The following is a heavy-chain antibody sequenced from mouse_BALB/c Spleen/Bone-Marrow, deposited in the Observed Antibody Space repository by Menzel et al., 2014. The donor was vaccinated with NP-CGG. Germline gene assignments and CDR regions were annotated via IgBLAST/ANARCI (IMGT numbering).Heavy chain of an antibody. Sequence: EVMLVESGGGLVQPGGSLKLSCAASGFDFSRYWMSWVRQAPGKGLEWIGEINPGSSTINYTPSLKDKFIISRDNAKKTLYLQMSKVRSEDTALYYCARFGYYGGFAYWGQGTLVTVSA. CDR2: INPGSSTI. CDR3: ARFGYYGGFAY. CDR1: GFDFSRYW. V-gene: IGHV4-1*02. J-gene: IGHJ3*01. D-gene: IGHD2-3*01.